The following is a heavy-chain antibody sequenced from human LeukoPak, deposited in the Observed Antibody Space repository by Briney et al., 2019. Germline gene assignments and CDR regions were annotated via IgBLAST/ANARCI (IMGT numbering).Heavy chain of an antibody. D-gene: IGHD6-19*01. CDR2: VSHEGSSK. CDR1: GYPFSGSD. Sequence: GGPLRLPCAASGYPFSGSDIHWARQAPGKGREWVAFVSHEGSSKFYAESVKGRFGISRDNSKSTTYLQMNGLRADETAVYYCAKTTGGWPRFFDHWGQGTLVAVSS. V-gene: IGHV3-30*18. CDR3: AKTTGGWPRFFDH. J-gene: IGHJ4*02.